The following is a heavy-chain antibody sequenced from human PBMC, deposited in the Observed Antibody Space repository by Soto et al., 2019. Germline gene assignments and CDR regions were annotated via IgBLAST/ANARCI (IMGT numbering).Heavy chain of an antibody. CDR1: GFTFSSYG. J-gene: IGHJ6*03. D-gene: IGHD4-17*01. V-gene: IGHV3-33*01. Sequence: GGSLRLSCAASGFTFSSYGMHWVRQAPGKGLEWVAVIWYDGSNKYYADSVKGRFTISRDNSKNTLYLQMNSLRAEDTAVYYCARVRGDDYVDYRFDPQTHRHLYYYYYMDVWGKGTTVTVSS. CDR2: IWYDGSNK. CDR3: ARVRGDDYVDYRFDPQTHRHLYYYYYMDV.